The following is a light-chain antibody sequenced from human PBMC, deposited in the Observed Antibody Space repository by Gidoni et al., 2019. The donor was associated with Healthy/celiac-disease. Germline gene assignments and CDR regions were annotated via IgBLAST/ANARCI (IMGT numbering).Light chain of an antibody. CDR1: SSDGGSYNL. CDR2: EGS. V-gene: IGLV2-23*01. CDR3: CSYAGSSTWV. Sequence: QSALTKPASVSGSPGQSITISCTGTSSDGGSYNLVSWYQQQPGKAPKLMIYEGSKRPSGVFTRFSGSKSGNPASLTISGLQAEDEADYYCCSYAGSSTWVFGGGTKLTVL. J-gene: IGLJ3*02.